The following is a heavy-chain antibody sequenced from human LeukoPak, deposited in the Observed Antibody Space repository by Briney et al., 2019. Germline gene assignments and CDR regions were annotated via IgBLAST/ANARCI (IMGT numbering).Heavy chain of an antibody. Sequence: GASVKVSCKASGYTLTNYAMNWVRQAPGQGLEWTGWINTNAGNPTYAQGFTGRFVFSLDTSVSTAYLHVSSLKAEDTAVYYCTREGAAGYNFASWGQGTLVTVSS. CDR3: TREGAAGYNFAS. CDR2: INTNAGNP. D-gene: IGHD5-24*01. CDR1: GYTLTNYA. V-gene: IGHV7-4-1*02. J-gene: IGHJ5*01.